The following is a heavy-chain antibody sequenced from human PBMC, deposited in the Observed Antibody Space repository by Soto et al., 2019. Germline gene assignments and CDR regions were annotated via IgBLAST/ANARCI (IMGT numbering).Heavy chain of an antibody. J-gene: IGHJ4*02. CDR1: GGSISSSSYY. D-gene: IGHD5-18*01. CDR3: ARLIRGYSYGYLDY. Sequence: SETLSLTCTVSGGSISSSSYYWGWIRQPPGKGLEWIGSIYYGGSTYYNPSLKSRVTISVDTSKNQFSLKLSSVTAADTAVYYCARLIRGYSYGYLDYWGQGTLVTVSS. CDR2: IYYGGST. V-gene: IGHV4-39*01.